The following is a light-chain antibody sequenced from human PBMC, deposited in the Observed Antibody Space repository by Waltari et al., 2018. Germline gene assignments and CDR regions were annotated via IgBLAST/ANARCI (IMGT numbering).Light chain of an antibody. V-gene: IGLV2-11*01. CDR2: DVS. Sequence: QSALTQPRSVSGSPGPSVTISCPGTSSDVGGYNYVSCHQQHPGKAPKISIYDVSKRPSGVPDRFSGSKSGNTASLTISGLQAEDEADYYCSSYAGSYIFTVFGGGTKLTVL. CDR1: SSDVGGYNY. J-gene: IGLJ2*01. CDR3: SSYAGSYIFTV.